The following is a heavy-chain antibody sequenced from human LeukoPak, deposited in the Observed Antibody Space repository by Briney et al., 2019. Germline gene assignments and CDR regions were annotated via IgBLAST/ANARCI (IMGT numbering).Heavy chain of an antibody. Sequence: GGGLRLSCVCSGFPLCGFFLNRGRQGPGEGLEWGAPVFGGGFGAYYVHSVKGRFTISRDNSKNTLYLQMNSLRVEDTAVYYCAKFEGDPWGTYRLDYWGLGTLVTVS. V-gene: IGHV3-23*01. CDR1: GFPLCGFF. D-gene: IGHD3-16*02. J-gene: IGHJ4*02. CDR2: VFGGGFGA. CDR3: AKFEGDPWGTYRLDY.